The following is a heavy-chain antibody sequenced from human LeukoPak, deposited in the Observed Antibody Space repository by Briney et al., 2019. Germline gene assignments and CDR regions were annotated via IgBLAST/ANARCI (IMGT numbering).Heavy chain of an antibody. D-gene: IGHD3-10*01. CDR1: GFTFSTYA. J-gene: IGHJ4*02. Sequence: GGSLRLSCAASGFTFSTYAMNWVRQAPGKGLEWVSGINGGGGSTYYADSVMGRFTVSRDNSKNTLYLQMSSQRAADTAVYYCAKHYVSGAFSFDSWGQGTLVTVSS. CDR2: INGGGGST. V-gene: IGHV3-23*01. CDR3: AKHYVSGAFSFDS.